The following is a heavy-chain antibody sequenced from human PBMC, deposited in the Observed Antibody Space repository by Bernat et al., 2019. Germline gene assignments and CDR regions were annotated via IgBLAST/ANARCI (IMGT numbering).Heavy chain of an antibody. J-gene: IGHJ5*02. V-gene: IGHV4-39*01. D-gene: IGHD2-2*01. Sequence: QLQLQESGPGLVKPSETLSLTCTVSGCSISSSTYYWGWIRQPPGKGLGWIGSLYYSGSTYYNPSLNSRVTISVDTSKNQFSLMLSSVTAADTAVYYCAGHCSSTSCYLYKWFDPWGQGTLVTVSS. CDR2: LYYSGST. CDR3: AGHCSSTSCYLYKWFDP. CDR1: GCSISSSTYY.